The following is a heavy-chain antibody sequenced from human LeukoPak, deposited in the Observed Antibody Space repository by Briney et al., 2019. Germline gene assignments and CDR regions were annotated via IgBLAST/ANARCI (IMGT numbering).Heavy chain of an antibody. Sequence: SETLSLTCTVSGGSMRSYFWSWVRQPPGKGLEWIGDIYYRGSTNYNPSLTSRVTISLDTSKNQFSLNLSSVTAADTAVYYCARHDAHYHTPDYWGQGTLVTVSS. J-gene: IGHJ4*02. D-gene: IGHD1-14*01. V-gene: IGHV4-59*08. CDR2: IYYRGST. CDR3: ARHDAHYHTPDY. CDR1: GGSMRSYF.